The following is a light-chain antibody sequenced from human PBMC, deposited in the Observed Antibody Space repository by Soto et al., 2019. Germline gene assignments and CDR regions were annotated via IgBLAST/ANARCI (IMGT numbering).Light chain of an antibody. Sequence: DIPMTQSPSSLSASVGDRVTISCRASQSISTNLNWYQEKPGKAPQVLIYAASSVQSGAPSRFTGSGSGTDFTLTINSLQPEDFATYYCQQSYSSPLTFGGGTKVEIK. J-gene: IGKJ4*01. CDR1: QSISTN. CDR2: AAS. CDR3: QQSYSSPLT. V-gene: IGKV1-39*01.